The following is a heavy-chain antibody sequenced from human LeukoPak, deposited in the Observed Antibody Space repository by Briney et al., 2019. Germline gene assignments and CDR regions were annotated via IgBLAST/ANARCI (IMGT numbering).Heavy chain of an antibody. CDR1: GFTFSSYA. V-gene: IGHV3-64*01. J-gene: IGHJ5*02. D-gene: IGHD6-13*01. Sequence: GGSLRLSCAASGFTFSSYAMHWVRQAPGKGLEYVSAISSNGGSTYYANSVKGRFTISRDNSKNTLYLQMSSLRAEDMAVYYCARAPRPHYSSSWEDNWFDPWGQGTLVTVSS. CDR2: ISSNGGST. CDR3: ARAPRPHYSSSWEDNWFDP.